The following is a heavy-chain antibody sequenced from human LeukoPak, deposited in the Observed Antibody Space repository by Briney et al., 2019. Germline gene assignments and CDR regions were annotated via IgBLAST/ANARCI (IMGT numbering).Heavy chain of an antibody. D-gene: IGHD3-16*01. V-gene: IGHV4-39*07. Sequence: SETLSLTRTVSGVSISSSSYYWGWIRQPPGKGLEWIVSIYHSGSTYYNPSLKSLVTISVDTSKTQFSLKLSSVTAADTAVYYCARDGGDSRYYYYYYYMDVWGKGTTVTVSS. J-gene: IGHJ6*03. CDR2: IYHSGST. CDR3: ARDGGDSRYYYYYYYMDV. CDR1: GVSISSSSYY.